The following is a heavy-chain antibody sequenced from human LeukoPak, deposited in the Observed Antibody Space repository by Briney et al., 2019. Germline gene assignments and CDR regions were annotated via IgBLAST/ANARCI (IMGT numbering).Heavy chain of an antibody. J-gene: IGHJ4*02. D-gene: IGHD3-10*01. Sequence: PGGSLRLSCAASGFTFSNYAMTWVRQAPGKGLEWVSAITSSGGGTYYADSVKGRFAISRDNSKNTLYLQMNGLRADDTAVYYCAKVAHYYGSGSYYEYYFDYWGQGTLVTVSS. CDR3: AKVAHYYGSGSYYEYYFDY. CDR2: ITSSGGGT. CDR1: GFTFSNYA. V-gene: IGHV3-23*01.